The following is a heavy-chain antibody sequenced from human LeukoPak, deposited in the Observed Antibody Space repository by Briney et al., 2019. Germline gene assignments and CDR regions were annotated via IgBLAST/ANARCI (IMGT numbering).Heavy chain of an antibody. D-gene: IGHD5-18*01. Sequence: SETLSLTCAVYGGSFSGYYWSWIRQPPGKGLEWIGEINHSGSTNYNPSLKSRVTISVDTSKNQFSLKLSSVTAADTAVYYCARGQSGYSYGYRLDDYYYYMDVWGKGTTVTVSS. CDR3: ARGQSGYSYGYRLDDYYYYMDV. CDR1: GGSFSGYY. J-gene: IGHJ6*03. V-gene: IGHV4-34*01. CDR2: INHSGST.